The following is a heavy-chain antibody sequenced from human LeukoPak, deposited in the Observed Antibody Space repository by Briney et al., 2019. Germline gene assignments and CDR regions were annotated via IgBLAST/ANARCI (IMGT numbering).Heavy chain of an antibody. D-gene: IGHD3-22*01. CDR3: ARAVPYYYDSSGYYADY. CDR2: INSDESST. Sequence: GGSLRLSCAASGFAFSSYWMHWVRQVPGKGLVWVSRINSDESSTNYADSVKGRFTISRDNAKNTLYLQMNSLRAEDTAVYYCARAVPYYYDSSGYYADYWGQGTLVTVSS. V-gene: IGHV3-74*01. CDR1: GFAFSSYW. J-gene: IGHJ4*02.